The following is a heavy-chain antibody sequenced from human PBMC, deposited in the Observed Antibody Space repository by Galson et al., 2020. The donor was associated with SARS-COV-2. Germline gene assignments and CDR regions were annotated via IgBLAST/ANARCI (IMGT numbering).Heavy chain of an antibody. CDR3: AIKEGYYYYGMDV. CDR2: ISGSGGST. CDR1: GFTFSSYG. Sequence: GGSLRLSWAASGFTFSSYGMHWVRQAPGKGLEWVSAISGSGGSTYYADSVKGRFTISRDNSKNTLYLQMNSLRAEDTAVYYCAIKEGYYYYGMDVWGQGTTVTVSS. J-gene: IGHJ6*02. V-gene: IGHV3-23*01.